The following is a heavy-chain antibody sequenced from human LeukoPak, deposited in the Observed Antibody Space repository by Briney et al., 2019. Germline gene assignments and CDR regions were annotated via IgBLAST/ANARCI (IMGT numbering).Heavy chain of an antibody. CDR1: GFTFSNYW. Sequence: GRSLRLSSAASGFTFSNYWMHWVRQAPGKGLEWVANIKQDASEIYYVDSVKGRFSISRDNAKNSVYLQMNSLRAEDTAVYYCARAMSAWGQGTLVTVSS. CDR2: IKQDASEI. V-gene: IGHV3-7*03. J-gene: IGHJ4*02. D-gene: IGHD3-3*01. CDR3: ARAMSA.